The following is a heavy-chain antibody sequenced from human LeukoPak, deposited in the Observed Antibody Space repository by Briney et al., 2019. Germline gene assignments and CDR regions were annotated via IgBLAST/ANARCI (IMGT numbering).Heavy chain of an antibody. CDR1: SGSISTSNYY. D-gene: IGHD1-26*01. CDR3: ARGRALVD. Sequence: PSETLSLTCTVSSGSISTSNYYWGWVRQPPGKALEWIGNIFYSGSTYYSPSLKSRVTISLDTSRNQFSLKLNSVTAADTAVYYCARGRALVDWGRGTLVTVSS. J-gene: IGHJ2*01. CDR2: IFYSGST. V-gene: IGHV4-39*07.